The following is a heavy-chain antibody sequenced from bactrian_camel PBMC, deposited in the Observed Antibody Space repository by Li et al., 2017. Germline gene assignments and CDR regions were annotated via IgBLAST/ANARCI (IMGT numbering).Heavy chain of an antibody. J-gene: IGHJ6*01. Sequence: HVQLVESGGGLVQPGGSLRLSCAASGFTFSSFHMRWVRQAPGKGLEWVSSISTDGSKTGYRDSVKGRFTISRDNAKNTVDLQMNSLKSEDTALYYCATVSGQAFRYWGQGTQVTVS. CDR1: GFTFSSFH. CDR2: ISTDGSKT. V-gene: IGHV3-2*01. CDR3: ATVSGQAFRY. D-gene: IGHD3*01.